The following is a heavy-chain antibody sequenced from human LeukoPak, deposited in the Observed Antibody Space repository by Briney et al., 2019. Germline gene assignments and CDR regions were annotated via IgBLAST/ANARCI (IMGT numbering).Heavy chain of an antibody. J-gene: IGHJ4*02. V-gene: IGHV3-30*02. D-gene: IGHD4-11*01. CDR2: IRYDGSNK. Sequence: GGSLRLSCAASGFTFSSYGMHWVRQAPGKGLEWVAFIRYDGSNKYYADSVQGRFTISRDNSKNTLYLQMNSLRAEDTALYYCARAFNSIQPLDYWGQGTLVTVSS. CDR1: GFTFSSYG. CDR3: ARAFNSIQPLDY.